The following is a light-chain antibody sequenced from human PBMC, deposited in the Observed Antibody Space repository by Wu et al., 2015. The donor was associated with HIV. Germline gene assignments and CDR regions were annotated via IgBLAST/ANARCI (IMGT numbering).Light chain of an antibody. CDR2: AAS. Sequence: EAVLTQSPGTLSLSPEERVTLSCRATQSVTNNYLAWFQQKPGQAPRLLIYAASSLESGVPSRFSGSGSGTDFTLTISSLQPEDFATYYCLQDYNYPRTFGQGTHGGNQT. V-gene: IGKV3-20*02. CDR3: LQDYNYPRT. J-gene: IGKJ1*01. CDR1: QSVTNNY.